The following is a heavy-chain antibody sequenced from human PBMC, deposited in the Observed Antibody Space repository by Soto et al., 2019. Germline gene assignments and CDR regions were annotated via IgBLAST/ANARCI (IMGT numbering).Heavy chain of an antibody. J-gene: IGHJ4*02. CDR1: GGSFNVYY. Sequence: SETLSLTCAVYGGSFNVYYWSWIRQPPGKGLEWIGEIHHSGTTNYNPSLKSRVLISVDTSKNHFFLRLTSVTAADTAVYYCARWARSSIGGKDFDYWGQGTLVTVSS. CDR3: ARWARSSIGGKDFDY. D-gene: IGHD1-26*01. CDR2: IHHSGTT. V-gene: IGHV4-34*01.